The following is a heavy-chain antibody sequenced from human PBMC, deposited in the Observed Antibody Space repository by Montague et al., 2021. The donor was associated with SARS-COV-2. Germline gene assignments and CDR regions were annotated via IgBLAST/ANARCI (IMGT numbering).Heavy chain of an antibody. V-gene: IGHV4-59*01. CDR3: ARLPYDNSYGMDV. CDR2: IDYNGIT. J-gene: IGHJ6*02. D-gene: IGHD3-9*01. CDR1: GGSIITYS. Sequence: SETLSLTCAVSGGSIITYSWNWMRQFPGKGLEWIGYIDYNGITNYNPSLQSRVIISGDRSKIQFSLKLNSVTAADTAIYYCARLPYDNSYGMDVGGQGTTVTVS.